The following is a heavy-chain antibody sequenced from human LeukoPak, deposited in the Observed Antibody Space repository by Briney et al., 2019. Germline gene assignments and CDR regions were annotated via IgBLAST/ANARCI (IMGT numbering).Heavy chain of an antibody. Sequence: GGSLRLSCVASGFTSSAFWMTWVRQAPGKGLECVSVIYSGGSTYYADSVKGRFTVSRDNSKNTLYLQMNSLRAEDTAMYYCARGLGYCTSTTCLLPFDYWGQGTLVTVSS. CDR1: GFTSSAFW. CDR3: ARGLGYCTSTTCLLPFDY. V-gene: IGHV3-53*01. D-gene: IGHD2-2*01. J-gene: IGHJ4*02. CDR2: IYSGGST.